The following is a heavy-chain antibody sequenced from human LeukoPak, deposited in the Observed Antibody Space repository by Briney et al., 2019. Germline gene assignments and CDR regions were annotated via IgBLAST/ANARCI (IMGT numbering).Heavy chain of an antibody. V-gene: IGHV3-30*18. CDR3: AKDLYYLASSGYYYPVDY. Sequence: GGSLRLSCAASGFTFSSYGMHWVRQAPGKGLEWVAVISYDGGNKYYADSVKGRFTISRDNSKNTLYLQMNSLRAEDTAVYYCAKDLYYLASSGYYYPVDYWGQGTLVTVSS. CDR1: GFTFSSYG. J-gene: IGHJ4*02. D-gene: IGHD3-22*01. CDR2: ISYDGGNK.